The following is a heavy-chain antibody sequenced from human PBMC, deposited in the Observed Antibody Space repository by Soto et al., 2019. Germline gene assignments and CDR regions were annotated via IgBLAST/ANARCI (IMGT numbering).Heavy chain of an antibody. CDR2: IYYSGST. Sequence: QVQLQESGPGLVKPSQTLSLTCTVSGGSISSGDYYWSWIRQPPGKGLEWIGYIYYSGSTYYNPNLKSRVTISVETAKNLFSLKLSSVTAAYPDVYYCAIYGGNYIYFDYWGQGTLVSVSS. D-gene: IGHD4-17*01. J-gene: IGHJ4*02. CDR1: GGSISSGDYY. CDR3: AIYGGNYIYFDY. V-gene: IGHV4-30-4*01.